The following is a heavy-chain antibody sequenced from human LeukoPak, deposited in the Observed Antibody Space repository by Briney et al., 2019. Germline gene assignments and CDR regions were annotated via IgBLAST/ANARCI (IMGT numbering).Heavy chain of an antibody. V-gene: IGHV3-74*01. CDR1: GFTFSSYW. J-gene: IGHJ5*02. Sequence: GGSLRLSCAASGFTFSSYWMHWVRQAPRKGLVWVSRINSDGSSTSYADSVKGRFTISRDNAKNTLYLQMNSLRAEDTAVYYCAIRYCSSTSCPFDPWGQGTLVTVSS. CDR2: INSDGSST. CDR3: AIRYCSSTSCPFDP. D-gene: IGHD2-2*01.